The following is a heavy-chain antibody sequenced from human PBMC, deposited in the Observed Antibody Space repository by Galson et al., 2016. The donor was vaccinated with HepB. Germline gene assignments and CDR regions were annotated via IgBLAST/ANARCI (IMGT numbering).Heavy chain of an antibody. J-gene: IGHJ4*02. Sequence: SLRLSCAASGFTLSDSYMAWIRLAPGKGLEWISYISSNSGGGAIYYADSVQGRFTISRDNAKNSLSLQMNSLRAKDTAVYYCARGVGFYTWGQGTRVTVSS. D-gene: IGHD3-3*01. CDR2: ISSNSGGGAI. V-gene: IGHV3-11*01. CDR3: ARGVGFYT. CDR1: GFTLSDSY.